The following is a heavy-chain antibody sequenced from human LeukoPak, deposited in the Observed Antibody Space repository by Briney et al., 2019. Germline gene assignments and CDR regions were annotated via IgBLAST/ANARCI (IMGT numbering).Heavy chain of an antibody. Sequence: GGSLRLSCAASGFTFSIYEVNWVRQAPGKGLEWVSYISHSGSTTYYADSVKGRFTISRDNAKNSLYLQMNSLRAEDTAVYYCARSWASNYGDYWGQGTLVTVSS. CDR1: GFTFSIYE. D-gene: IGHD4-11*01. J-gene: IGHJ4*02. CDR3: ARSWASNYGDY. CDR2: ISHSGSTT. V-gene: IGHV3-48*03.